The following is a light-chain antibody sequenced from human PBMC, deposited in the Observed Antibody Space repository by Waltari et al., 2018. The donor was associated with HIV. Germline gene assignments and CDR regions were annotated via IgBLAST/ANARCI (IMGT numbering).Light chain of an antibody. CDR3: CSYTSGRTLV. J-gene: IGLJ3*02. CDR2: DVT. CDR1: SSDVGAYNY. Sequence: QSALTQPASVSGSPGQAITISCTGTSSDVGAYNYFSWYQQHPGQAPKLIIYDVTKRPSGVFNRFSGSKSGNTASLTISGLQAEDEADYYCCSYTSGRTLVFGGGTKLTVL. V-gene: IGLV2-14*01.